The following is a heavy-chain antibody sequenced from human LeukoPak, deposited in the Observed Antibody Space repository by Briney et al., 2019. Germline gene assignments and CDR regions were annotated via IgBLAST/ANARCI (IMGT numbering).Heavy chain of an antibody. CDR1: GGSISSYY. CDR2: IYYSGST. V-gene: IGHV4-59*01. Sequence: PSATLSLTCTVSGGSISSYYWSWIRQPPGKGLEWIGYIYYSGSTNYNPSLKSRVTISVDTSKNQFSLKLSSVTAADTAVYYCARGGYDILTGDTQPHYFDYWGQGTLVTVSS. D-gene: IGHD3-9*01. J-gene: IGHJ4*02. CDR3: ARGGYDILTGDTQPHYFDY.